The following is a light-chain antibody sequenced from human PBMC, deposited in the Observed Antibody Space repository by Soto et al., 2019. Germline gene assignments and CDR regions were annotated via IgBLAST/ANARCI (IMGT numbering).Light chain of an antibody. CDR2: SLN. Sequence: SVLTQPPSASGTPGQRVTISCSGSSSNIGSNSAIWYQQFPGTAPKLLIYSLNQRPAGVPDRFSGSKSGASASLAISGLQSEDEADYYCAAWDDSLNGYVFGTGTKVTVL. J-gene: IGLJ1*01. V-gene: IGLV1-44*01. CDR1: SSNIGSNS. CDR3: AAWDDSLNGYV.